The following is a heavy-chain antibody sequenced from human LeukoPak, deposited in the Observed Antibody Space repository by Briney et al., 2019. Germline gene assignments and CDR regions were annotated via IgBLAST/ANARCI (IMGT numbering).Heavy chain of an antibody. J-gene: IGHJ4*03. CDR1: GFTSSDYY. Sequence: PGGSLRLSCAASGFTSSDYYMSWIRQAPGKGLEWVSYISGSTYDTNYADSVKGRFTISRDNAKNSLYLQMNSLRVEDTALYYCARDVGSQARGVYGEWGQGTPVIVSS. D-gene: IGHD3-10*01. CDR2: ISGSTYDT. CDR3: ARDVGSQARGVYGE. V-gene: IGHV3-11*05.